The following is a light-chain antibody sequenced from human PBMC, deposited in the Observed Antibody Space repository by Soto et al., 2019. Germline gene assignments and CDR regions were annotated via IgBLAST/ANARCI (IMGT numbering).Light chain of an antibody. CDR2: EVS. Sequence: SVLTQPASVSGYPGQSITFSCNGTSRDVGAYEYVSWYQQHPGKGPNLMIYEVSNRTSGVSNRFSGSKSGNTASLTISGLQAEDETEYFCSSYKRTSRVYVFGTGTKVTVL. V-gene: IGLV2-14*01. CDR1: SRDVGAYEY. J-gene: IGLJ1*01. CDR3: SSYKRTSRVYV.